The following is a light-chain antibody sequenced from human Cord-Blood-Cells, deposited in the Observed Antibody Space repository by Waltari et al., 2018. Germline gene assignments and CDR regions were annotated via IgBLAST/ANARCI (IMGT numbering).Light chain of an antibody. CDR2: QDS. V-gene: IGLV3-1*01. Sequence: SYELTQPPSVSVSPGQTASITCSGDKSGDTYACWYQQKPGQSPVLVIYQDSKRPSGIPERFSGSNSGNTATLTISGTQAMDEADYYCQAWDSSNWVFGGGTKLTVL. J-gene: IGLJ3*02. CDR1: KSGDTY. CDR3: QAWDSSNWV.